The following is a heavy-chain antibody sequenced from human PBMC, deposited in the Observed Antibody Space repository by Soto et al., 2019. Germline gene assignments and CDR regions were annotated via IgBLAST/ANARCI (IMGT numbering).Heavy chain of an antibody. CDR2: IGTAGDT. CDR3: ARGGIVVVGWESYGMDV. D-gene: IGHD2-15*01. Sequence: QLGGSLRLSCAASGFTFSSYDMHWVRQATGKGLEWVSAIGTAGDTYYPGSVKGRFTISRENAKNSLYLQMNSLRAEDTAVYYCARGGIVVVGWESYGMDVWGQGTTVTVSS. J-gene: IGHJ6*02. CDR1: GFTFSSYD. V-gene: IGHV3-13*01.